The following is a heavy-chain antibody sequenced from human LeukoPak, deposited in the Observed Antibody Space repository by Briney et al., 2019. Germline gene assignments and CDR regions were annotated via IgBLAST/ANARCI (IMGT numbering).Heavy chain of an antibody. J-gene: IGHJ5*02. D-gene: IGHD3-22*01. Sequence: GGSLRLSCAASTSTFPTYAMNWVRQAPGKRLECVATLRARGGGAIYAGSVKGRFTISRDSSKNTLYLQMNSLRAEDTAVYYCANTYYDSSPFDPWGQGTQVTVSS. CDR2: LRARGGGA. CDR3: ANTYYDSSPFDP. CDR1: TSTFPTYA. V-gene: IGHV3-23*01.